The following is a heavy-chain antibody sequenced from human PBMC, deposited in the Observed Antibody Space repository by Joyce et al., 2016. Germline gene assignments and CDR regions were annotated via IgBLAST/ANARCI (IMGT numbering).Heavy chain of an antibody. D-gene: IGHD1-26*01. Sequence: EVQLVQSGAVARKPGESLKISCEASGYNFTYYWIGWVRQMPGKGLEWMGLIYPGDSHTIYSPSFQGQVTISVGKSTNTAYLQWNSVQASDTAMYYCVRSGKGAPGPRRANWFDPWGQGTLVTVSS. V-gene: IGHV5-51*01. CDR1: GYNFTYYW. CDR2: IYPGDSHT. CDR3: VRSGKGAPGPRRANWFDP. J-gene: IGHJ5*02.